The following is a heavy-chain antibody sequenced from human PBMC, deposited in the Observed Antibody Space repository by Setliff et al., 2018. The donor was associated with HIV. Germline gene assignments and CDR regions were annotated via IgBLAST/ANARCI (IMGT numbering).Heavy chain of an antibody. V-gene: IGHV4-59*01. D-gene: IGHD6-19*01. CDR2: IYYSGSD. J-gene: IGHJ1*01. CDR1: GGSLSSYY. Sequence: SETLSLTCTLSGGSLSSYYWGWIRQPPGQGLELIGYIYYSGSDTYNPSLKSRVTISIDTSKNQFSLKLTSVTAADSATYYCARVSRGWYLGAEVAEYFDHWGQGTLGTVSS. CDR3: ARVSRGWYLGAEVAEYFDH.